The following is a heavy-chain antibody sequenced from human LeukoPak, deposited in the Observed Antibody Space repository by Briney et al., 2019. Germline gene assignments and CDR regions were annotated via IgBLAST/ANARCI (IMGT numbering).Heavy chain of an antibody. CDR3: ARAVSWNQQLVREAY. V-gene: IGHV3-48*03. D-gene: IGHD6-13*01. CDR2: ISGSDNTR. J-gene: IGHJ4*02. Sequence: PGGSLRLSCAASGFSFSTYNMNWVRQAPGKGLEWVSYISGSDNTRLYADSVKGRFTISRDNAKNSVYLQMSSLRAEDTAIYYCARAVSWNQQLVREAYWGQGTLVTVSS. CDR1: GFSFSTYN.